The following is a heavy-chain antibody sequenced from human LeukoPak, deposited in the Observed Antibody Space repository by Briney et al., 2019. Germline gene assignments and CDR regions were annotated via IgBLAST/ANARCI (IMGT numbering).Heavy chain of an antibody. V-gene: IGHV4-4*07. D-gene: IGHD3-16*01. CDR3: ARVGDQQPGRYFDL. Sequence: PSETLSLTCSVSGDSISGYYWSWIRRPAGKGLEWIGRIYASGSTNYNPSLKSRVTMSVGTSKNQFSLKLSSVTAADTAVYYCARVGDQQPGRYFDLWGRGTLVTVSS. CDR2: IYASGST. CDR1: GDSISGYY. J-gene: IGHJ2*01.